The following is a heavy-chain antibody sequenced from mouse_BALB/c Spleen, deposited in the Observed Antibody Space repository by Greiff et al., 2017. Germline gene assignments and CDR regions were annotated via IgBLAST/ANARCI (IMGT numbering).Heavy chain of an antibody. CDR3: ARGDGNFDY. D-gene: IGHD2-1*01. CDR2: ISSGSSTI. CDR1: GFTFSSFG. V-gene: IGHV5-17*02. Sequence: EVKLVESGGGLVQPGGSRKLSCAASGFTFSSFGMHWVRQAPEKGLEWVAYISSGSSTIYYADTVKGRFTISRDNPKNTLFLQMTSLRSEDTAMYYCARGDGNFDYWGQGTTLTVSS. J-gene: IGHJ2*01.